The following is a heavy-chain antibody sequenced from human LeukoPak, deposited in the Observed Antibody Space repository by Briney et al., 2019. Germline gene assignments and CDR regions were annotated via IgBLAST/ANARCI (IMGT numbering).Heavy chain of an antibody. CDR1: GGSISSYY. V-gene: IGHV4-59*01. CDR2: ISYSGST. J-gene: IGHJ4*02. D-gene: IGHD2-15*01. Sequence: PSETLSLTCTVSGGSISSYYWSWIRQPPGQGLEWIGYISYSGSTNYNSTLKSRVTIPVDTSKNQFSLKLSSVTAADTAVYYCARGYCSGGTCYRTFFDQWGQGTLVTVSS. CDR3: ARGYCSGGTCYRTFFDQ.